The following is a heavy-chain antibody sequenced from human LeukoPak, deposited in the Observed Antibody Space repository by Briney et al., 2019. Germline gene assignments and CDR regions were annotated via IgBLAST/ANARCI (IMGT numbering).Heavy chain of an antibody. V-gene: IGHV1-2*02. J-gene: IGHJ5*02. D-gene: IGHD6-13*01. CDR1: GYTFTGYY. CDR3: ARDPGIARPKNWFDP. Sequence: GASVKVSCKASGYTFTGYYMHWVRQAPGQGLEWMGWINPNSGGTNYAQKFQGRVTMTRDTSISTAYMELSRLRSDDTAVYYCARDPGIARPKNWFDPWGQGTLVTVSS. CDR2: INPNSGGT.